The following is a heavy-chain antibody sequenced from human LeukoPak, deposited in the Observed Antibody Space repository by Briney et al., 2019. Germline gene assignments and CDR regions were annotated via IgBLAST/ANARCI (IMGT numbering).Heavy chain of an antibody. D-gene: IGHD6-6*01. CDR2: IENDGSAK. J-gene: IGHJ4*02. CDR1: GFTFSHNG. Sequence: GGSLRLSCAASGFTFSHNGMHWVRQAPGKGLEWVAFIENDGSAKHLADSVKGRFTISRDNPQNMLYLQMDSLRGEDTALYYCAKDLHSGASCYWGQGAQVTVSS. V-gene: IGHV3-30*02. CDR3: AKDLHSGASCY.